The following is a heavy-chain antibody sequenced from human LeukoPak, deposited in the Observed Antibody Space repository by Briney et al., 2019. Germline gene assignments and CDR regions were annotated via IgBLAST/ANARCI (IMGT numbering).Heavy chain of an antibody. CDR3: ALLRSGYYFDY. CDR1: GGSFSGYY. Sequence: SETLSLTCAVYGGSFSGYYWSWIRQPPGKGLEWIGEINHSGSTNYNPSLKSRVTISVDTSKNQFSLKLSSVTAADTAVYYCALLRSGYYFDYWGQGTLVTVSS. V-gene: IGHV4-34*01. CDR2: INHSGST. D-gene: IGHD3-3*01. J-gene: IGHJ4*02.